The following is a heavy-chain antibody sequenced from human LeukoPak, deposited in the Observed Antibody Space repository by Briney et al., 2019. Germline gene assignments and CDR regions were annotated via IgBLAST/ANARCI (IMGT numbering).Heavy chain of an antibody. D-gene: IGHD3-22*01. CDR1: EFTFISYT. J-gene: IGHJ4*02. CDR2: ISYDGSYK. Sequence: PGRSLRLSCAASEFTFISYTVHWVRQAPGKGLEWVALISYDGSYKYYADSVKGRFTISRDNSKNTLYLQMNSLRPEDTAVYYCAKDREISSGYHYFDYWGQGTLVTVSS. V-gene: IGHV3-30*04. CDR3: AKDREISSGYHYFDY.